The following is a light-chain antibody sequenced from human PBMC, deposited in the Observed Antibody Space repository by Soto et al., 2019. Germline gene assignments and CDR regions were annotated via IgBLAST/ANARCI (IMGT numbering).Light chain of an antibody. CDR3: AAWDDSLKALV. J-gene: IGLJ2*01. Sequence: QSVLTQPPSASGTPGQRVTVSCSGSSSNIGSNTVNWYQQLPGTAPKLLVYSNNQRPSGVPDRISGSKSGTSASLAISGLQSEDEADYYCAAWDDSLKALVFGGGTKLTVL. V-gene: IGLV1-44*01. CDR1: SSNIGSNT. CDR2: SNN.